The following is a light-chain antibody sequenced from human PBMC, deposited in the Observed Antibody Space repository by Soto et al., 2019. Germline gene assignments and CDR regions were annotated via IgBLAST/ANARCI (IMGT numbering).Light chain of an antibody. J-gene: IGKJ2*01. Sequence: EIVLTQSTGTLSLSPGERAALSCRASQRVSRTYLAWYQQKPGQAPRLLIYATSTRAAGIPDKFSGSWSGTDFTITISRLEPEDFAVYYCQQYGNSLHTFGQGTKVELK. CDR2: ATS. V-gene: IGKV3-20*01. CDR3: QQYGNSLHT. CDR1: QRVSRTY.